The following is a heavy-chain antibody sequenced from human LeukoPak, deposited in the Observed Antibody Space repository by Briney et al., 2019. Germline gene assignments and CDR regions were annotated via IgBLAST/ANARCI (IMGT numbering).Heavy chain of an antibody. D-gene: IGHD1-1*01. CDR2: ISSSSSYI. CDR1: GFTFSSYS. V-gene: IGHV3-21*01. CDR3: ARDRTAKGAFDI. J-gene: IGHJ3*02. Sequence: PGGSLRLSCAASGFTFSSYSMNWVRQAPGKGLEWVSSISSSSSYIYYADSVKGRFTISRDNAKNSLYLQMNSLRAEDTAVYYCARDRTAKGAFDIWGQGTMVTVSS.